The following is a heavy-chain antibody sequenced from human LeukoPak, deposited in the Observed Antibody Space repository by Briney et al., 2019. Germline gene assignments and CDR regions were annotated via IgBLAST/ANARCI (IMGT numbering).Heavy chain of an antibody. J-gene: IGHJ3*02. D-gene: IGHD3-10*01. V-gene: IGHV3-74*01. CDR1: GFTFSSYW. CDR3: STGSGHAFDI. Sequence: GGSLRPSCAASGFTFSSYWMHWVRQVPGKGLVWVSRINSDGSSTSYADSVKGRFTISRDNTKNTLYVQMNSLRAEDTAVYYCSTGSGHAFDIWGRGTMVTVSS. CDR2: INSDGSST.